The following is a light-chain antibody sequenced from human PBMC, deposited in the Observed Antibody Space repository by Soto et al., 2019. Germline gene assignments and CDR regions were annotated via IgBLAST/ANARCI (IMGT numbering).Light chain of an antibody. V-gene: IGKV1-39*01. CDR2: AAS. CDR3: QQSYSTPLT. Sequence: IQMTQSPSSLSASLGDRVIITCRASQSISSCLNWYQQKPGKAPKLLIYAASSLQSGVPSRFSGSGSGTDFTLTISSLQPEDFATYYCQQSYSTPLTFGGGTKVDI. J-gene: IGKJ4*01. CDR1: QSISSC.